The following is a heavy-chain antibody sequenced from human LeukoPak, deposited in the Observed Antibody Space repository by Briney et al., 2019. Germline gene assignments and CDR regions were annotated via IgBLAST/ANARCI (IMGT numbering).Heavy chain of an antibody. Sequence: GGSLRLSCAASGFTFSDYYMSWIRQAPGKGLEWVSYISSSGSTMYHADSVEGRFIISRDNAKNSLYLQMNSLRAEDTAVYYCARDPVEISYDYWGQGTLVTVSS. CDR3: ARDPVEISYDY. V-gene: IGHV3-11*04. CDR1: GFTFSDYY. D-gene: IGHD5-24*01. CDR2: ISSSGSTM. J-gene: IGHJ4*02.